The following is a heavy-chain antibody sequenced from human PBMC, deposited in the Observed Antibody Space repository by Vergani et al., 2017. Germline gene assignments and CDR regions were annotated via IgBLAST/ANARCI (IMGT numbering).Heavy chain of an antibody. CDR2: INHSGST. V-gene: IGHV4-34*01. Sequence: QVQLQQWGAGLLKPSETLSLTCAVYGGSFNGYYWSWIRQPPGKGLEWSGEINHSGSTNYNPSLKSRVTRSVDTSKNQFSLKLSGLTGADTAVYYCALWAGDTAMVTDAFDIWGQGTMVTVSS. CDR1: GGSFNGYY. D-gene: IGHD5-18*01. J-gene: IGHJ3*02. CDR3: ALWAGDTAMVTDAFDI.